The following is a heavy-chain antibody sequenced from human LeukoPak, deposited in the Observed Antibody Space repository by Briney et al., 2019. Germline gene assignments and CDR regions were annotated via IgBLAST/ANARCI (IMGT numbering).Heavy chain of an antibody. CDR3: AKAGSGHYYDY. V-gene: IGHV3-23*01. Sequence: GGSLRLSCAASGFAFNSYDMIWVRRAPGKGLEWVSLITTDTYYADSVRGRFTISRDNSKNTLYLQMNSLRADDTAVYYCAKAGSGHYYDYWGQGTLVTVSS. CDR2: ITTDT. J-gene: IGHJ4*02. D-gene: IGHD3-22*01. CDR1: GFAFNSYD.